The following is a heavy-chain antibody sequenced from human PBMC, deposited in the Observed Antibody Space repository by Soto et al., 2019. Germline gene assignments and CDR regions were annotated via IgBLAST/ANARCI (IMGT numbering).Heavy chain of an antibody. D-gene: IGHD6-13*01. Sequence: ASVKVSCKASGYTFTSYGIHWVRQAPGQRLEWIGWINAANGDTKYSPKFQGRVTITRDTSASTAYMELSSLRSEDTAVYYCVRRHVSATGIDWFDPWGQGTLVTVSS. CDR1: GYTFTSYG. CDR2: INAANGDT. CDR3: VRRHVSATGIDWFDP. V-gene: IGHV1-3*01. J-gene: IGHJ5*02.